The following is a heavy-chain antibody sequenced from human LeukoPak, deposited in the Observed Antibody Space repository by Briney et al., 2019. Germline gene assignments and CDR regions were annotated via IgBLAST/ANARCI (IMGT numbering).Heavy chain of an antibody. CDR2: VSAYNGNT. CDR1: GYTFTSYG. CDR3: ARGYYYYDILTGHDY. Sequence: ASVKVSCKASGYTFTSYGISWVRQAPGQGLEWMGWVSAYNGNTNYAQKLQGRVTMTTGTSTSTAYMELRSLRSDDTAVYYCARGYYYYDILTGHDYWGQGTLVTVSS. V-gene: IGHV1-18*01. D-gene: IGHD3-9*01. J-gene: IGHJ4*02.